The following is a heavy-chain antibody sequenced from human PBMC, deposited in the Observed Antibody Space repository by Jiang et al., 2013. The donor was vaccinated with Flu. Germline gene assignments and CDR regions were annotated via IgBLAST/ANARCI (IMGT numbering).Heavy chain of an antibody. V-gene: IGHV4-39*01. D-gene: IGHD5-24*01. CDR3: ARASTIKGHFDY. Sequence: GSGLVKPSETLSLTCTVSGGSISNSSYYWGWIRQPPGKGLEWIGTIYYSGSTYYNSSLKSRITISVDTSKNQFSLKLTSVTAADTAVYYCARASTIKGHFDYWGQGTLVTVSS. CDR1: GGSISNSSYY. J-gene: IGHJ4*02. CDR2: IYYSGST.